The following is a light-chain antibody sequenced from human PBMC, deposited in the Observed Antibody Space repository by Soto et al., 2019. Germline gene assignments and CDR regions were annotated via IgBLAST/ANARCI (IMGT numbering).Light chain of an antibody. V-gene: IGLV1-44*01. J-gene: IGLJ3*02. Sequence: QSVLTQPPSASGTHGQRVTISCSGSSSNIGSNTVDWYHHLPGTAPKLLIYSNDQRPSGVPDRFSGSKSVTSASLAISGLQSDDEADYYCAAWDDSLNGWVFGGGTKLTVL. CDR1: SSNIGSNT. CDR3: AAWDDSLNGWV. CDR2: SND.